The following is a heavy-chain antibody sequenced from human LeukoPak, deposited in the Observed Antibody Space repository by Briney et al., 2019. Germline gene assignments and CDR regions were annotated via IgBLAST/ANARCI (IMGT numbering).Heavy chain of an antibody. J-gene: IGHJ4*02. Sequence: SETLSLTCTVSGGSISSYYWSWTRQPPGKGLEWIGYIYYSGSTNYNPSLKSRVTISVDTSKNQFSLKLSSVTAADTAVYYCARDGNYYDRKWMSYFDYWGQGTLVTVSS. CDR3: ARDGNYYDRKWMSYFDY. CDR1: GGSISSYY. D-gene: IGHD3-22*01. V-gene: IGHV4-59*01. CDR2: IYYSGST.